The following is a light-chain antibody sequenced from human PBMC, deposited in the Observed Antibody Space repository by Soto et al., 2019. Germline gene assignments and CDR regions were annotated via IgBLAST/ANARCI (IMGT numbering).Light chain of an antibody. CDR1: QSVSSSD. CDR3: HHYDDSRWT. J-gene: IGKJ1*01. Sequence: EIVLTQSPGTLSLSPGERATLSCRASQSVSSSDLAWYQQKPGQAPRLLIYGASSRATGIPDRFSASGSGTDFTLTISRLEPEDFAVYYCHHYDDSRWTFGQGTKVDIK. CDR2: GAS. V-gene: IGKV3-20*01.